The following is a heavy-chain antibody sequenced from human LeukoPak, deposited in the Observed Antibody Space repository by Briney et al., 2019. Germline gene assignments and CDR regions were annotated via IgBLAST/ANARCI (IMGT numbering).Heavy chain of an antibody. J-gene: IGHJ3*02. V-gene: IGHV3-23*01. D-gene: IGHD3-22*01. Sequence: GGSLRLSCAASEFTFSSYGMSWVRQAPGKGLEWVSAISGSGGSTYYADSVKGRFTISRDNSKNTLYLQMNSLRAEDTAVYYCAKDSFHYYDSSGSQGNAFDIWGQGTMVIVSS. CDR2: ISGSGGST. CDR1: EFTFSSYG. CDR3: AKDSFHYYDSSGSQGNAFDI.